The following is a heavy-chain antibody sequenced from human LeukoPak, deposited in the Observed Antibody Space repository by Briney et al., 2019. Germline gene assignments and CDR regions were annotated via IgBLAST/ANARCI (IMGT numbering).Heavy chain of an antibody. CDR1: GFTFSSYT. D-gene: IGHD2-21*01. Sequence: GSLRLSCAASGFTFSSYTMTWVRQAPGKGLEWVSGISDSGGTTPHADSVKGRFTISRDNSKNTLYLQMNSLRAEDTAVYYCAKGSYSSYGLDYWGQGTLVTVSS. CDR2: ISDSGGTT. CDR3: AKGSYSSYGLDY. V-gene: IGHV3-23*01. J-gene: IGHJ4*02.